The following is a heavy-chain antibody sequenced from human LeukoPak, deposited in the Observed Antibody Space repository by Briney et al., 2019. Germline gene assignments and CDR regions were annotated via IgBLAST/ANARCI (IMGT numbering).Heavy chain of an antibody. V-gene: IGHV3-9*01. CDR2: ISWNSGSI. D-gene: IGHD4-17*01. Sequence: GGSLRLSCAASGFTFDDYAMHWVRQAPGKGLEWVSGISWNSGSIGYVDSVKGRFTISRDNAKNSLYLQMNSLRAEDTAVYYCARSMTTVTHSFDYWGQGTLVTVSS. J-gene: IGHJ4*02. CDR1: GFTFDDYA. CDR3: ARSMTTVTHSFDY.